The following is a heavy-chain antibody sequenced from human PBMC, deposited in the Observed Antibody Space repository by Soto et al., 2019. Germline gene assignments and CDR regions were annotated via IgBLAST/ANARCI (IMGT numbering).Heavy chain of an antibody. J-gene: IGHJ3*01. Sequence: PGGSLRLSCAASGFTFSSYSMNCVRQAPGKVLELFSSISSSSSYIYYADSVKGRFTISRDNAKNSLYLQMNSLRAEDTAVYYCARDKRFLEWLSPDAFDLWGHGTMVTVSS. CDR2: ISSSSSYI. V-gene: IGHV3-21*01. D-gene: IGHD3-3*01. CDR3: ARDKRFLEWLSPDAFDL. CDR1: GFTFSSYS.